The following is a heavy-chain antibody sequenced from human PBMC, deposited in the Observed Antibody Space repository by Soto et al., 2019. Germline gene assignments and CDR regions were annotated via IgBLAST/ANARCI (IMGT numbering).Heavy chain of an antibody. CDR1: GFSFSSYA. V-gene: IGHV3-30*04. CDR2: ISKDGMNK. D-gene: IGHD6-19*01. J-gene: IGHJ5*02. CDR3: ARDMYSSDYFVKWFEP. Sequence: QVPLVESGGGVVQPGRSLRLSCTASGFSFSSYAMYWFRQPPGKGLEWVAVISKDGMNKNYADSVKGRVTVSRDNANYSMDLQLNSMRGEDTAMYYCARDMYSSDYFVKWFEPWGQGTLVTVSS.